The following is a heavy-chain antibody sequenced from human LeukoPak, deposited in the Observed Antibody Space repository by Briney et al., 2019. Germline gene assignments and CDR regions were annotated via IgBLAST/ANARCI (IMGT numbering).Heavy chain of an antibody. D-gene: IGHD2-15*01. J-gene: IGHJ5*02. V-gene: IGHV1-18*01. Sequence: ASVKVSSKASGYTFTSYGISWVRQAPGQGLEWMGWISAYNGNTNYAQKLQGRVTMTTDTSTSTAYMELRSLRSDDTAVYYCARVKRVQDRGIFNWFDPWGQGTLVTVSS. CDR3: ARVKRVQDRGIFNWFDP. CDR1: GYTFTSYG. CDR2: ISAYNGNT.